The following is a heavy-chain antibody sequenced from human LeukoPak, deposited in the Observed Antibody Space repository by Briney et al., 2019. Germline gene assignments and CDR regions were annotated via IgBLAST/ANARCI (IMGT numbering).Heavy chain of an antibody. CDR3: AKGIYDSSGYYSGYYYYGMDV. Sequence: GGSLRLSCAASRLIVSSNYMAWVRQAPGKGLEWVSAISGSGGSTYYADSVKGRFTISRDSSKNTLYLQMNSLRAEDTAVYYCAKGIYDSSGYYSGYYYYGMDVWGQGTTVTVSS. V-gene: IGHV3-23*01. CDR1: RLIVSSNY. CDR2: ISGSGGST. J-gene: IGHJ6*02. D-gene: IGHD3-22*01.